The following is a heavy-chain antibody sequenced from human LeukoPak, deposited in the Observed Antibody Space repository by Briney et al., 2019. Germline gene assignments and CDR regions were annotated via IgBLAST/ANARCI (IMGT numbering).Heavy chain of an antibody. D-gene: IGHD3-10*01. Sequence: SETLSLTCTVSGGSISNGDHYWSWIRQHPGKGLEWIGHIYYSGSTYYNPSLKSRVTISVDTSKNQFSLKLSSVTAADTAVYYCARAQYYYGFDYWGQGTLVTVSS. J-gene: IGHJ4*02. CDR1: GGSISNGDHY. CDR3: ARAQYYYGFDY. V-gene: IGHV4-31*03. CDR2: IYYSGST.